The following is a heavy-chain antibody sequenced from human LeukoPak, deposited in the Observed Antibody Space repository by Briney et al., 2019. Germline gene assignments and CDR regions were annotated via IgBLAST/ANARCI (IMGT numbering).Heavy chain of an antibody. CDR2: IWYDGSNK. D-gene: IGHD3-22*01. Sequence: GRSLRLSCAASEFTFRNYGMHWVRQAPGKGLEWVAGIWYDGSNKYYADSVKGRFTISRDNSKNTLYLQMNSLRAEDTAAYYCGPEAPGISGSLGVDWGQGTLVTVSS. CDR3: GPEAPGISGSLGVD. J-gene: IGHJ4*02. CDR1: EFTFRNYG. V-gene: IGHV3-33*01.